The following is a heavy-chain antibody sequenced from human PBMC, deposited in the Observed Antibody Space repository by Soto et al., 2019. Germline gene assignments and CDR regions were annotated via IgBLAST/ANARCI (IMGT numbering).Heavy chain of an antibody. J-gene: IGHJ4*02. Sequence: QITLKGSGPTLVKPTQTLTLTCTFSGFSLSTSGVGVGWIRQPPGKALEWLTLIYWADDKRYSPSLKSRLTITKGTSKNQVVLTMTNIDPVHTATYYCAHKGDGFRGFKYWGQGTLVTVSS. CDR2: IYWADDK. D-gene: IGHD3-16*01. CDR1: GFSLSTSGVG. CDR3: AHKGDGFRGFKY. V-gene: IGHV2-5*02.